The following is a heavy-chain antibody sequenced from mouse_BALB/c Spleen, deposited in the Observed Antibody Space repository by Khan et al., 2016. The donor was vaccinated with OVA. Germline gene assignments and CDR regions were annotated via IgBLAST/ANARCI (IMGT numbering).Heavy chain of an antibody. D-gene: IGHD1-3*01. CDR2: ISTYYGDA. Sequence: VQLKESGAELVRPGVSVKISCKGSGYTFTDFAMHWVKQSHAKSLEWIGVISTYYGDASYNQKFKGKATMTVDKSSSTAYMELARLTSEDSAIYYCARRSGNSRFAYWGQGTLVTVSS. CDR3: ARRSGNSRFAY. V-gene: IGHV1S137*01. CDR1: GYTFTDFA. J-gene: IGHJ3*01.